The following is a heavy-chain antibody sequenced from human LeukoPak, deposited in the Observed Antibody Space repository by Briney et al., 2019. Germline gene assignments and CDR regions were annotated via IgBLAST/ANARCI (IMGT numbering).Heavy chain of an antibody. CDR1: GGSISSYY. D-gene: IGHD3-3*01. Sequence: SETLSLTCTVSGGSISSYYWSWIRQPPGKGLEWIGYIYYSGSTNYNPSLKSRVTISVDTSKNQFSLKLSSVTAADTAVYYCARSGPTYYDFWSGQRNWFDPWGQGTLVTVSS. J-gene: IGHJ5*02. CDR3: ARSGPTYYDFWSGQRNWFDP. V-gene: IGHV4-59*01. CDR2: IYYSGST.